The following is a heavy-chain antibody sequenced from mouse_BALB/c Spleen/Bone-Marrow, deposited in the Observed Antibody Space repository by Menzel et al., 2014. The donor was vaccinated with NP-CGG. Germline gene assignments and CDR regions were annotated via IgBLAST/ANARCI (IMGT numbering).Heavy chain of an antibody. D-gene: IGHD2-14*01. CDR3: ATYYRYDRRFAY. CDR2: IDPANGNT. J-gene: IGHJ3*01. Sequence: EVKLEESGAELVKPGASVKLSCTASGFNIKDTYMHWVKQRPEQGLEWIGRIDPANGNTKYDPKFQGKATITADTSSNTAYLQLSSLTSKDTAVYYCATYYRYDRRFAYWGQGTLVTVSA. V-gene: IGHV14-3*02. CDR1: GFNIKDTY.